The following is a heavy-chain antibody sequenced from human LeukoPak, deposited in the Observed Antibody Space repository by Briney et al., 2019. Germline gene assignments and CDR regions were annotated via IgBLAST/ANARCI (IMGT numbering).Heavy chain of an antibody. CDR2: ISSSSTDT. D-gene: IGHD3-10*01. CDR1: GFTFSDFY. CDR3: ARKTYYYDSGSYSKSYYFDY. Sequence: PGGSLRLSCAASGFTFSDFYMSWIRQAPGKGLEWLSDISSSSTDTNYADSVKGRFTISRDNAKNSLFLQLNSLRAEDTAVHYCARKTYYYDSGSYSKSYYFDYWGQGTLVTVSS. J-gene: IGHJ4*02. V-gene: IGHV3-11*06.